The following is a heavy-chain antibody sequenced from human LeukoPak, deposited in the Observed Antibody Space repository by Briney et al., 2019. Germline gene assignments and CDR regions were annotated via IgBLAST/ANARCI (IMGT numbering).Heavy chain of an antibody. Sequence: SETLSLTCAVSGGSISSYYWSWVRQPPGKGLEWIGDIYYTGNTNYNPSLKSRVTISVDTSKNQFSLKLSSVTAADTAVYYCARYTAMTFDYWGQGTLVTVSS. CDR3: ARYTAMTFDY. CDR1: GGSISSYY. D-gene: IGHD5-18*01. V-gene: IGHV4-59*01. J-gene: IGHJ4*02. CDR2: IYYTGNT.